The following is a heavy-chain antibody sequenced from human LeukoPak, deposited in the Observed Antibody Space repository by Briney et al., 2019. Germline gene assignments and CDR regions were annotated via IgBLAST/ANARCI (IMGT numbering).Heavy chain of an antibody. V-gene: IGHV3-23*01. CDR1: GFTFNKFA. CDR2: IADAGT. CDR3: AKNLGPFDV. Sequence: GGSLRLSCAGSGFTFNKFAMTWVRQAPGKGLEWVSTIADAGTYYADSVKGRFIISRDNYKNMLYLQLNSLRADDTAMYYCAKNLGPFDVRGQETRLSVSS. J-gene: IGHJ3*01. D-gene: IGHD3-16*01.